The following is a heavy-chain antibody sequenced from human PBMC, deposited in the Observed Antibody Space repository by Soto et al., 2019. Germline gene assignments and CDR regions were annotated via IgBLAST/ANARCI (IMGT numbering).Heavy chain of an antibody. CDR2: IFSSGST. D-gene: IGHD5-12*01. CDR3: AREGSYSAYNFAHGIQLWSFDF. CDR1: GGSINTFY. J-gene: IGHJ4*02. V-gene: IGHV4-4*07. Sequence: SETLSLTCTVSGGSINTFYWSWVRQPAGKELEWIGRIFSSGSTSFNPSLESRVAMSVDTSKNHFSLNLSSVTAADMAVYYCAREGSYSAYNFAHGIQLWSFDFWGQGALVTVSS.